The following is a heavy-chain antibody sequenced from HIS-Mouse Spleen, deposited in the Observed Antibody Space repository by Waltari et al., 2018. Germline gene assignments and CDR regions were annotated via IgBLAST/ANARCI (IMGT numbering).Heavy chain of an antibody. CDR3: ARAYYYGSGSYYKGYFDY. D-gene: IGHD3-10*01. CDR1: GGSISSSSYY. Sequence: QVQLQQWGPGLVKPSETLSLTCTVSGGSISSSSYYWGWIRQPPGKGLEWIGSIYYSGSTYYNPSPKSRVTIAVDTSKNQFSLKLSSVTAADTAVYYCARAYYYGSGSYYKGYFDYWGQGTLVTVSS. J-gene: IGHJ4*02. V-gene: IGHV4-39*07. CDR2: IYYSGST.